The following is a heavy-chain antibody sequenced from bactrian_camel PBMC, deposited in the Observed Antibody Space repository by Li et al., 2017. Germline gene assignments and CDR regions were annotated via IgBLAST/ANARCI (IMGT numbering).Heavy chain of an antibody. CDR2: ISAGGRT. CDR1: GFTFTKYH. D-gene: IGHD6*01. CDR3: AADGPGGGAWYIDY. V-gene: IGHV3S40*01. J-gene: IGHJ4*01. Sequence: DVQLVESGGGLVQPGGSLRLACAASGFTFTKYHMSWVRQAPGKGLEWVSHISAGGRTYYADSVKGRFTISRDNAKNTVYLQMTSLKTEDTAVYYCAADGPGGGAWYIDYWGQGTQVTVS.